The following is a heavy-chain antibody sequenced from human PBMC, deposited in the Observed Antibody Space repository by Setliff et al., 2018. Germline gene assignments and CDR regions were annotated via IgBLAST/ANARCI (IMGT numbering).Heavy chain of an antibody. V-gene: IGHV4-38-2*01. J-gene: IGHJ4*02. D-gene: IGHD5-12*01. Sequence: SETLSLTCRVSGYSIGSDYFWAWVRQPPGKGLEWVAAIKHGGTTYYNPSLRSRVIISVDASKNAFSLRLNSVTAADTAVYYCARGPRDGYNSGLDYWGQGALVTVSS. CDR1: GYSIGSDYF. CDR2: IKHGGTT. CDR3: ARGPRDGYNSGLDY.